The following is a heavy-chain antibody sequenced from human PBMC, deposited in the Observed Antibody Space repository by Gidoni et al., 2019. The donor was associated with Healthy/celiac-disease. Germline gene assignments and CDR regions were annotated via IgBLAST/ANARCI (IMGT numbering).Heavy chain of an antibody. D-gene: IGHD3-22*01. CDR1: GFTFDDYA. V-gene: IGHV3-9*01. CDR2: ISWNSGSI. J-gene: IGHJ4*02. Sequence: EVQLVESGGGLVQPGRSLRLSCAASGFTFDDYAMHWVRQASGKGLEWVSGISWNSGSIGYADSVKGRFTISRDNAKNSLYLQMNSLRAEDTALYYCAKDHYYDSSGYYDYWGQGTLVTVSS. CDR3: AKDHYYDSSGYYDY.